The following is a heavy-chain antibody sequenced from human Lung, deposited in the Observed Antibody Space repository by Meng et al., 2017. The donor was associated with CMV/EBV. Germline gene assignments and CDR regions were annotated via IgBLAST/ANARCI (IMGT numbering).Heavy chain of an antibody. J-gene: IGHJ4*02. V-gene: IGHV6-1*01. Sequence: QVQLQQSGPGLVKPSQILSLTCAISGGIVSSNSAAWHWIRQSPSRGLEWLGRTYYRSKWYHEYAVSVKSRITISPDTPKNQFSLQLNSMTPEDTAVYYCARGINGGCGDWGQGTLVTVSS. CDR3: ARGINGGCGD. D-gene: IGHD4-23*01. CDR1: GGIVSSNSAA. CDR2: TYYRSKWYH.